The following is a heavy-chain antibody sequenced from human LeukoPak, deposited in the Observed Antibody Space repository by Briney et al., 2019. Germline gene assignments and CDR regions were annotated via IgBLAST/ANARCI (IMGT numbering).Heavy chain of an antibody. CDR2: INPNSGGT. J-gene: IGHJ5*02. CDR1: GYTFTGYY. V-gene: IGHV1-2*06. CDR3: ARAMDDYGKNWFDP. Sequence: ASXKVSCKTSGYTFTGYYIHWVRRAPGQGLEWLGRINPNSGGTSSAQKFQGRVTMTRDTSITTAYMELSSLRFDDTAVYYCARAMDDYGKNWFDPWGQGTLVTVSS. D-gene: IGHD4-17*01.